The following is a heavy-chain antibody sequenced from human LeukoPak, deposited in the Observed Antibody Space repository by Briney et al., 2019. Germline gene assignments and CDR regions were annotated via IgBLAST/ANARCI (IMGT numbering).Heavy chain of an antibody. J-gene: IGHJ3*02. Sequence: ASVKVSCKASGGTFSSYAISWVRQAPGQGLEWMGWINPNSGGTNYAQKFQGRVTMTRDTSISTAYMELSRLRSDDTAVYYCARWRWELPEGAFDIWGQGTMVTVSS. D-gene: IGHD1-26*01. CDR2: INPNSGGT. CDR1: GGTFSSYA. CDR3: ARWRWELPEGAFDI. V-gene: IGHV1-2*02.